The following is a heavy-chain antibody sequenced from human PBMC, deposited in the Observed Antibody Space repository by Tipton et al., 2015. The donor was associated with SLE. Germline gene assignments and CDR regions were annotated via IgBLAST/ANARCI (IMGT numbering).Heavy chain of an antibody. CDR2: MNPNSGNT. J-gene: IGHJ6*02. CDR1: GYTFTSYD. V-gene: IGHV1-8*01. Sequence: QLVQSGHEVKKPGASVKVSCKASGYTFTSYDINWVRQATGQGLEWMGWMNPNSGNTGYAQKFQGRVTMTRNTSISTAYMELSSLRSEDTAVYYCARGSDGYYYYYYGMDVWGQGTTVTVSS. CDR3: ARGSDGYYYYYYGMDV. D-gene: IGHD2-21*02.